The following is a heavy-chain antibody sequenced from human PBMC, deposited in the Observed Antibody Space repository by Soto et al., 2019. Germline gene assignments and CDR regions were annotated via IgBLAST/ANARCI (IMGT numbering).Heavy chain of an antibody. Sequence: PGEPLKISCKGSGYSFTSYWIGGVRQMPGKGLEWMGIIYPGDSDTRYSPSFQGQVTISADKSISTAYLQWSSLKASDNAMDYCARFEYSSSSGDPYYYYYGMDVWGQGTTVTVSS. CDR3: ARFEYSSSSGDPYYYYYGMDV. CDR1: GYSFTSYW. J-gene: IGHJ6*02. CDR2: IYPGDSDT. D-gene: IGHD6-6*01. V-gene: IGHV5-51*01.